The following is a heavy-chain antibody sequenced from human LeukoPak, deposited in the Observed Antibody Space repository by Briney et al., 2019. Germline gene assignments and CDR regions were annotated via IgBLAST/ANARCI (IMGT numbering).Heavy chain of an antibody. CDR2: INPNINGT. J-gene: IGHJ4*02. CDR3: ARERTPGSGYGVDY. Sequence: ASVKVSCTASGYTFTGYYIHWVRQAPGQGLESMGWINPNINGTNYAQKFQGRVTMTGDRSISTAYMELSRLRSDDTAVYYCARERTPGSGYGVDYWGQGTVVTVSS. CDR1: GYTFTGYY. V-gene: IGHV1-2*02. D-gene: IGHD6-25*01.